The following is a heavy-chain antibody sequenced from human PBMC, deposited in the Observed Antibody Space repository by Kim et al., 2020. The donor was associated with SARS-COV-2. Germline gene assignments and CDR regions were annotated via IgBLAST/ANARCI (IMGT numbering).Heavy chain of an antibody. CDR3: AKRLTYYYDSSGYDAFD. Sequence: GGSLRLSCAASRFIFSGYEMNWVRQAPGKGLEWVSYISTTGNTIYYADSVKGRFTISRDNAKNSLYLLMNNLRAEDTAVYYCAKRLTYYYDSSGYDAFD. CDR2: ISTTGNTI. V-gene: IGHV3-48*03. J-gene: IGHJ3*02. CDR1: RFIFSGYE. D-gene: IGHD3-22*01.